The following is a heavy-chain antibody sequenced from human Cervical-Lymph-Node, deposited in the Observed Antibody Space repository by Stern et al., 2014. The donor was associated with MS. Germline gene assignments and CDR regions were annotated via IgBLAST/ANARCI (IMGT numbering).Heavy chain of an antibody. CDR3: ATSLGTYGGNPFDD. CDR1: GLTFSDYY. V-gene: IGHV3-11*01. CDR2: ISSTVNPK. D-gene: IGHD4-23*01. J-gene: IGHJ4*02. Sequence: VQLVESGGGLVKPGRSLRLSCAASGLTFSDYYMSWIRQAPGKGLEWISSISSTVNPKYYPDTLSGRLTISRDDAKSSVYLQIDSLGAADTAVYYCATSLGTYGGNPFDDWGQGTLVTVSS.